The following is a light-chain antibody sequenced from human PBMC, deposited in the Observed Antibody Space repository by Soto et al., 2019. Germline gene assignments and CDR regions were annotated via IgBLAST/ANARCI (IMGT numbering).Light chain of an antibody. J-gene: IGKJ4*01. V-gene: IGKV3-15*01. CDR3: HQYNNWPPA. CDR1: QSVSTT. CDR2: GAS. Sequence: EIVMTQSPATLSVSLGERVTLSCRASQSVSTTLAWYQQKPGQAPRLLIYGASTRATGIPARFSGSGSGTEFTLSIGSLQSEDFAVYYCHQYNNWPPAFGGGTK.